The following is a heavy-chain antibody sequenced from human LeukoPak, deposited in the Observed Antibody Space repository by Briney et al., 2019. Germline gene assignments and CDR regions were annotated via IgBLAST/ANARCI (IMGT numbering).Heavy chain of an antibody. CDR1: GYTFTCYY. V-gene: IGHV1-2*02. Sequence: ASVKVSCKASGYTFTCYYLHWVRQAPGQGLEWMGRINPDSGGTNYAQKFQGRVTMTRDTSISTAYMDLGRLRYDDTAVYYCARESEELSPWGQGTLVTVSS. D-gene: IGHD3-10*01. CDR3: ARESEELSP. CDR2: INPDSGGT. J-gene: IGHJ5*01.